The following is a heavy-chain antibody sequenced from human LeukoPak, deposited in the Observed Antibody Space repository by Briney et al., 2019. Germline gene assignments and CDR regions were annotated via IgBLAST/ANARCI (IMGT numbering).Heavy chain of an antibody. CDR2: IRYDGSNK. CDR1: GFSFSGYA. V-gene: IGHV3-30*02. Sequence: GGSLRLSCAASGFSFSGYAIHWVRQAPGKGLEWVAFIRYDGSNKYYADSVKGRFTISRDNSKNTLYLQMNSLRAEDTAVYYCAKASAMIVVVSKHFDYWGQGTLVTVSS. CDR3: AKASAMIVVVSKHFDY. J-gene: IGHJ4*02. D-gene: IGHD3-22*01.